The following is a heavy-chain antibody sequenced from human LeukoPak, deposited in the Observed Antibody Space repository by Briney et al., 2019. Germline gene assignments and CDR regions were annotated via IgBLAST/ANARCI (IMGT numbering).Heavy chain of an antibody. CDR3: ARVVGATPQDTFDI. Sequence: RPSETLSLTCTVSGGSINSYYWSWIRQPPGKGLEWIGYIYYSGTTNYNPSLMSRVTISVDTSKTQFSLKLSSVTAADTAVYYCARVVGATPQDTFDIWGQGTMVTVSS. V-gene: IGHV4-59*01. CDR1: GGSINSYY. J-gene: IGHJ3*02. D-gene: IGHD1-26*01. CDR2: IYYSGTT.